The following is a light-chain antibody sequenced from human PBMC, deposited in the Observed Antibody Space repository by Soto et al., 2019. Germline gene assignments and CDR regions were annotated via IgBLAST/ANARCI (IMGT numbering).Light chain of an antibody. Sequence: DIQSTQSPSSLSASVGDRVTITCQASHDISNFLNWFQQKPGNAPKLLIYDASSLQTGVPSRFSGSGSGTDFTFTISSLQPEDIATYYCQQYENLPRTFGQGTKVDIK. J-gene: IGKJ1*01. V-gene: IGKV1-33*01. CDR3: QQYENLPRT. CDR2: DAS. CDR1: HDISNF.